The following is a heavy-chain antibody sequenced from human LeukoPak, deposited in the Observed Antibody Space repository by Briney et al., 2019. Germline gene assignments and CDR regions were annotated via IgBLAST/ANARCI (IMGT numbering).Heavy chain of an antibody. CDR1: GYSISSGYY. Sequence: PSETLSLTCAVSGYSISSGYYWGWIRQPPGKGLEWIGNVYHSGSTYKNPSLESRVSISLDTSNNQFSLKLTSVTAADTAIYYCARLSGAPVRHPIYHFDYWGQGTLVTVSS. V-gene: IGHV4-38-2*01. D-gene: IGHD1-26*01. CDR2: VYHSGST. CDR3: ARLSGAPVRHPIYHFDY. J-gene: IGHJ4*02.